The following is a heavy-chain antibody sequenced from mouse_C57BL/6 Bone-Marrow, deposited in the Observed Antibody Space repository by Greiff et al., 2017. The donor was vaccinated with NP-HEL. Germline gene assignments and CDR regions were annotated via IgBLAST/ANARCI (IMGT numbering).Heavy chain of an antibody. J-gene: IGHJ3*01. D-gene: IGHD1-1*01. CDR1: GFTFSSYA. CDR3: ARAPYYGSPSWFAY. Sequence: EVKLMESGEGLVKPGGSLKLSCAASGFTFSSYAMSWVRQTPEKRLEWVAYISSGGYYIYYADTVKGRFTISRDNARNTLYLQMSSLKSEDTAMYYCARAPYYGSPSWFAYWGQGTLVTVSA. CDR2: ISSGGYYI. V-gene: IGHV5S21*01.